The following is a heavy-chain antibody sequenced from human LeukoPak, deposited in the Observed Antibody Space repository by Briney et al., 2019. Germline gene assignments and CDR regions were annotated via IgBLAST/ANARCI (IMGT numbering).Heavy chain of an antibody. CDR3: ARDARFLYYFDY. J-gene: IGHJ4*02. V-gene: IGHV3-21*01. CDR1: GFTFSSYS. D-gene: IGHD3-10*01. Sequence: GGSLRLSCAASGFTFSSYSMNWVRQAPGKGLEWVSSISGSSTYIYYADSVKGRITISRDNAKNSLFLHMNSLRAEDTAVYYCARDARFLYYFDYWGQGTLVTVSS. CDR2: ISGSSTYI.